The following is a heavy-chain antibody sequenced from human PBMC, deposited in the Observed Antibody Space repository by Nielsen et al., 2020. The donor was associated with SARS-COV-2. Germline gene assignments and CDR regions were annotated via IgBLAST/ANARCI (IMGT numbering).Heavy chain of an antibody. J-gene: IGHJ6*02. V-gene: IGHV4-31*03. CDR1: GGSISSGGYY. CDR3: ARDRYCSGGSCTNRVMGYYGMDV. Sequence: SETLSLTCTVSGGSISSGGYYWSWIRQHPGKGLEWIGYIYYSGSTYYNPSLKSRVTISVDTSKNQFSLKLSSVTAADTAVYYCARDRYCSGGSCTNRVMGYYGMDVWGQGTTVTVS. D-gene: IGHD2-15*01. CDR2: IYYSGST.